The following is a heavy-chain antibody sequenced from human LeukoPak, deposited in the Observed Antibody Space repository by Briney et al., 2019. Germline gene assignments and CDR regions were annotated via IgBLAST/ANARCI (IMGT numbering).Heavy chain of an antibody. J-gene: IGHJ4*02. CDR1: GYTFTSYG. CDR2: FDPEDGET. Sequence: ASVRVSCTASGYTFTSYGISWVRQAPGKGLEWMGGFDPEDGETIYAQKFQGRVTMTEDTSTDTAYMELSSLRSEDTAVYYCVGSIFGVEVDYWGQGTLVTVSS. CDR3: VGSIFGVEVDY. V-gene: IGHV1-24*01. D-gene: IGHD3-3*01.